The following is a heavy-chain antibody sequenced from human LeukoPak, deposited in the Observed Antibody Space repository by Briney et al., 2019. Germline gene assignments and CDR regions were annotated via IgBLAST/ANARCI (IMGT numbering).Heavy chain of an antibody. J-gene: IGHJ4*02. Sequence: PGKSLRLSCAASGFTFSRYGMHWVRQAPGKGLEWVAVISYDGSNKCSADSVKGRFTISRDNAKNSLYLQMNSLRAEDTAVYYCARAVYPDYWGQGTLVTVSS. D-gene: IGHD2-2*02. CDR2: ISYDGSNK. CDR3: ARAVYPDY. CDR1: GFTFSRYG. V-gene: IGHV3-30*03.